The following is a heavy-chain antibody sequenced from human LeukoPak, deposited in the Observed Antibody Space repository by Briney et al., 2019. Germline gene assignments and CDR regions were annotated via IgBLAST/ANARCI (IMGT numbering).Heavy chain of an antibody. D-gene: IGHD4-17*01. V-gene: IGHV1-69*05. Sequence: SVKVSCKASGGTFSSYAISWVRQAPGQGLEWMGGIIPIFGTANYAQKFQGRVTITTDESTSTAYMELSSLRSEDTAVYYCARTLRSTPVYSDYWGQGTLVTVSS. CDR2: IIPIFGTA. CDR1: GGTFSSYA. J-gene: IGHJ4*02. CDR3: ARTLRSTPVYSDY.